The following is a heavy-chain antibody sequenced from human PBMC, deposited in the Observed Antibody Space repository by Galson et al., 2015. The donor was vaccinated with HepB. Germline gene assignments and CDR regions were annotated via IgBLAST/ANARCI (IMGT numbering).Heavy chain of an antibody. J-gene: IGHJ4*02. CDR2: ISTDSSYI. CDR1: GFTFSIYN. V-gene: IGHV3-21*01. D-gene: IGHD7-27*01. CDR3: ARDPPLGTPFDY. Sequence: SLRLSCATSGFTFSIYNMIWVRQAPGTGLEWVSSISTDSSYIYYADSVKGRFTISRDNAKNSLYLQMNSLRAEDTAVYYCARDPPLGTPFDYWGQGTLVTVSS.